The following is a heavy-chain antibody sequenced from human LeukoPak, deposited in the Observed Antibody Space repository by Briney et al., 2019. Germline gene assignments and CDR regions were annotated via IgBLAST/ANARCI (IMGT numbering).Heavy chain of an antibody. D-gene: IGHD2-2*01. CDR2: ISDSGGST. CDR3: AKEGYCSTTSCSRQYFQH. Sequence: GGSLRLSCAASGFTFSSYAMSWVRQAPGKGLEWVSAISDSGGSTYYADSVKGRFTISRGNSKNTLYLQMNSLRAEDTAVYYCAKEGYCSTTSCSRQYFQHWGQGTLVTVSS. CDR1: GFTFSSYA. J-gene: IGHJ1*01. V-gene: IGHV3-23*01.